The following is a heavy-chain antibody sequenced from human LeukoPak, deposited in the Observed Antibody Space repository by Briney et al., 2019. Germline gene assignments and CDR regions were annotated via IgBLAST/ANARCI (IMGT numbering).Heavy chain of an antibody. CDR2: INAGNGNT. CDR1: GYTFTSYA. Sequence: ASVKVSCKASGYTFTSYAMHWVRQAPGQRLEWMGWINAGNGNTKYSQKFQGRVTMTRDTSTSTVYMELSSLRSEDTAVYYCARHVHQQTNTRDGYYMDVWGKGTTVTVSS. V-gene: IGHV1-3*01. J-gene: IGHJ6*03. CDR3: ARHVHQQTNTRDGYYMDV. D-gene: IGHD2-2*01.